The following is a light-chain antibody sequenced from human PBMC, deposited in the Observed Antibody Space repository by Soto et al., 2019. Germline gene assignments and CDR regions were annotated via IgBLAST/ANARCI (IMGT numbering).Light chain of an antibody. Sequence: QSALTQPASVSGSPGQSLTISCTGTSSDVGRYNLVSWYQQHPGRAPNLMIYEGSKRPSGVSNRLSGSKSGNTASLTISGLQAEDEADYYCCSYAGSSTYVFGTGTKVTVL. CDR2: EGS. CDR3: CSYAGSSTYV. V-gene: IGLV2-23*01. CDR1: SSDVGRYNL. J-gene: IGLJ1*01.